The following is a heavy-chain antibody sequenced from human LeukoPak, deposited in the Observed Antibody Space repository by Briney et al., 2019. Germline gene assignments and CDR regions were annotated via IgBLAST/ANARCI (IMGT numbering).Heavy chain of an antibody. V-gene: IGHV3-43*02. CDR3: AKESGKFDY. CDR2: ISADGGST. CDR1: GFTFDDSA. Sequence: GGSLRLSCAASGFTFDDSAMHWVRQAPGKGLEWVSLISADGGSTFSADSVKGRFSISRDNSKNSLYLQMNSLRSEDTAMYYCAKESGKFDYWGQGTLVAVSS. J-gene: IGHJ4*02.